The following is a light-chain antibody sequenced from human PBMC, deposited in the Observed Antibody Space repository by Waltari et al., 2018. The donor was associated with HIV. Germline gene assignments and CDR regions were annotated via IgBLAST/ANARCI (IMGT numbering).Light chain of an antibody. CDR1: ALSQTQ. J-gene: IGLJ2*01. V-gene: IGLV3-25*03. CDR3: QSGNSSGAVV. CDR2: KDT. Sequence: SCELTQPPSVSVSPGQTARITCSGDALSQTQASRYQQNSGQAPTLLIYKDTERPSGIPERFSGSNSGTRVTLTISGIQAQDEADYYCQSGNSSGAVVFGGGTKLTVL.